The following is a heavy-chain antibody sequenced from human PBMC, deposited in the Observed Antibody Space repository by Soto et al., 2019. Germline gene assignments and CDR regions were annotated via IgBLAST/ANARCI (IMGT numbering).Heavy chain of an antibody. CDR2: IYYSGRT. CDR1: GESISSSSYY. Sequence: SETLSLTCIVSGESISSSSYYWGWIRQPPGKGLEWIGSIYYSGRTYYNPSFKSRVTISIDTSKNQFSLELSSVTATDTAVYYCARQRTTVVTQAYFDHWGQGALVTVYS. V-gene: IGHV4-39*01. J-gene: IGHJ4*02. D-gene: IGHD2-21*02. CDR3: ARQRTTVVTQAYFDH.